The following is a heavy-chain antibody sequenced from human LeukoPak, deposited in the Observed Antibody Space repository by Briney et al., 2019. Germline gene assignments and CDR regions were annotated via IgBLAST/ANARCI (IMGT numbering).Heavy chain of an antibody. Sequence: ASVKVSCKASGGTFSSYAISWVRQAPGQGLEWMGGIIPIFGTANYAQKFQGRVTITTDESTSTAYMELSSLRSEDTAVYYCARDVRDCSSTSCSTYNWFDPWGQGTLVTVCS. V-gene: IGHV1-69*05. J-gene: IGHJ5*02. CDR3: ARDVRDCSSTSCSTYNWFDP. CDR1: GGTFSSYA. CDR2: IIPIFGTA. D-gene: IGHD2-2*02.